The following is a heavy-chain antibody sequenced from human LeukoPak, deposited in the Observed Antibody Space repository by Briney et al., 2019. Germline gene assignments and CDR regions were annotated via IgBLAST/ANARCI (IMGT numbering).Heavy chain of an antibody. J-gene: IGHJ4*02. D-gene: IGHD2-2*01. CDR1: GYTFTGYY. Sequence: GASVKVSCKASGYTFTGYYMHWVRQAPGKGLEWVGWINPNSGSTYYAHTLQGRITMTRDTAKRTLYMQMSRLRSGDTAVYYCSSVVPPATQDFDYWGQGTLVTVSS. V-gene: IGHV1-2*02. CDR3: SSVVPPATQDFDY. CDR2: INPNSGST.